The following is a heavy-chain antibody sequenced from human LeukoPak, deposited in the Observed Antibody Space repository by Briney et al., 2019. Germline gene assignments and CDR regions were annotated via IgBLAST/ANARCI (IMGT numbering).Heavy chain of an antibody. CDR1: GFTVSSSY. V-gene: IGHV3-53*01. D-gene: IGHD7-27*01. J-gene: IGHJ4*02. CDR2: LYSGGIT. CDR3: ARDSGWGSYDY. Sequence: PGGSLRLSCAASGFTVSSSYMSWVRQAPGKGLEWVSVLYSGGITFYADSVKGRFTISRDNAKNSLYLQMNSLRAEDTAVYYCARDSGWGSYDYWGQGTLVTVSS.